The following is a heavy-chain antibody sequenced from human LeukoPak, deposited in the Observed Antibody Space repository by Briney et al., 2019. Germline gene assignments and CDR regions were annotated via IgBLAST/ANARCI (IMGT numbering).Heavy chain of an antibody. CDR3: TSHAAFDP. Sequence: GGSLRLSCAASGFTFTSYAMNWVRQAPGKGLEWVGRIKSKNVGGTTDYAAPVKGRFTISRDDSKNTVYLQMNSLKIEDTAVYYCTSHAAFDPWGQGTLVTVSS. J-gene: IGHJ5*02. V-gene: IGHV3-15*01. CDR2: IKSKNVGGTT. CDR1: GFTFTSYA.